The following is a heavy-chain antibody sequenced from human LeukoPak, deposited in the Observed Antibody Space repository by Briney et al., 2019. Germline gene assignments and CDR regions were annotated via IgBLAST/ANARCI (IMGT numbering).Heavy chain of an antibody. CDR3: ARGGQYSGYYYFDY. J-gene: IGHJ4*02. CDR1: EFTFSNYW. V-gene: IGHV3-7*01. CDR2: IKQEGSET. D-gene: IGHD3-22*01. Sequence: QSGGSLRLSCAASEFTFSNYWMSWVRQAPGKGLEWEANIKQEGSETYSVDSVKGRFTISRDNAKNSLYLQMNSLRAEDTAVYYCARGGQYSGYYYFDYWGQGTLVTVSS.